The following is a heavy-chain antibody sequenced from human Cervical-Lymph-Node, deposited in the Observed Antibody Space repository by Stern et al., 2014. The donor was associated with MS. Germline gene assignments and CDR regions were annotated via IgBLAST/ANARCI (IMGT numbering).Heavy chain of an antibody. V-gene: IGHV3-72*01. D-gene: IGHD3-10*01. Sequence: EVQLVQSGGGLVQPGGSLRLSCAASGFAFSDHYMDWVRQAPGKGLEWVGRTRDKVNIYITEYAASVKGRFTISRDNAASSLYLDMKSLRADDTAFYYCARAPPALSGQYYGGFDFWGQGTLVTVSS. CDR1: GFAFSDHY. CDR2: TRDKVNIYIT. J-gene: IGHJ4*02. CDR3: ARAPPALSGQYYGGFDF.